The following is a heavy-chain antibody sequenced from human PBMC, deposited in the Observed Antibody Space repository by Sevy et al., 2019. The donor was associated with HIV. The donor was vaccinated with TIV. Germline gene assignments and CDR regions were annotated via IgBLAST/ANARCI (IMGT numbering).Heavy chain of an antibody. J-gene: IGHJ4*02. D-gene: IGHD2-8*01. Sequence: GGSLRLSCAASGFTFSSYSMNWVRQAPGKGLEWVSYISSSSSTIYYADSVKGRFTISRDNAKNSLYLQMNSLRDEDTAVYYCARDREDIVLMVYAIPDYFDYWGQGTLVTVSS. CDR2: ISSSSSTI. CDR1: GFTFSSYS. V-gene: IGHV3-48*02. CDR3: ARDREDIVLMVYAIPDYFDY.